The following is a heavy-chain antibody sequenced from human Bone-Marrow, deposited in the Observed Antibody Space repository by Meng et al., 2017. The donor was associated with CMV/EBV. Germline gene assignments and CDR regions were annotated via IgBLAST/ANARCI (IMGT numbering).Heavy chain of an antibody. Sequence: SVKVSCKASGGTFSSYAISWVRQAPGQGLEWMGGIIPIFGTANYAQKFQGRVTITTDESTSTAYMELSSLRSGDTAVYYCARGAEPTGLGAFDIWGQGTMVTVSS. CDR2: IIPIFGTA. J-gene: IGHJ3*02. CDR3: ARGAEPTGLGAFDI. D-gene: IGHD1-14*01. V-gene: IGHV1-69*05. CDR1: GGTFSSYA.